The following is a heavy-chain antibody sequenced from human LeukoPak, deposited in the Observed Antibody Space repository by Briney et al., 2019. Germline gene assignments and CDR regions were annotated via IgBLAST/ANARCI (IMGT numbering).Heavy chain of an antibody. CDR1: GYTFTSYG. CDR3: ARGQGARGYSYYTGQENWFDP. Sequence: ASVKVSCKASGYTFTSYGISWVRQAPGQGLEWMGWISAYNGNTNYAQKLQGRVTMTTDTSTSTAYMELRSLRSDDTAVYYCARGQGARGYSYYTGQENWFDPWGQGTLVTVSS. D-gene: IGHD5-18*01. CDR2: ISAYNGNT. J-gene: IGHJ5*02. V-gene: IGHV1-18*04.